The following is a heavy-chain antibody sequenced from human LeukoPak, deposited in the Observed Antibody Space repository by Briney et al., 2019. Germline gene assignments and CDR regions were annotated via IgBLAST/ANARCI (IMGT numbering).Heavy chain of an antibody. Sequence: GGPLRLSCAASGFTVSSNYMSWVRQAPGKGLEWVSVIYSGGSTYYADSVKGRFTISRDNSKNTLYLQMNSLRAEDTAVYYCARRYCTNGVCYTGWYFDLWGRGTLVTVSS. V-gene: IGHV3-66*01. J-gene: IGHJ2*01. CDR1: GFTVSSNY. D-gene: IGHD2-8*01. CDR2: IYSGGST. CDR3: ARRYCTNGVCYTGWYFDL.